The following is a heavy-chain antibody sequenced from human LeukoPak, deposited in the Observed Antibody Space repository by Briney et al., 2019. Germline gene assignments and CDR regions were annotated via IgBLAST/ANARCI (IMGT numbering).Heavy chain of an antibody. CDR3: ARDINEEYSSSSDGLAV. CDR1: GGNFGNYV. J-gene: IGHJ6*02. Sequence: SVKVSCKASGGNFGNYVIHWVRQAPGQGLEWMGRITPFFGVANYAQTFQDRVTFTADKITNTAYMQISSLKSEDTAVYFCARDINEEYSSSSDGLAVWGQGTTVTVSS. D-gene: IGHD6-6*01. CDR2: ITPFFGVA. V-gene: IGHV1-69*04.